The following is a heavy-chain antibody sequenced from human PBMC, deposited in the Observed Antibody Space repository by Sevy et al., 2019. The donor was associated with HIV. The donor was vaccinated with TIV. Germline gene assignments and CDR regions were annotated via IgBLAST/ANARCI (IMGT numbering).Heavy chain of an antibody. CDR3: ARIQRQKDIVVVPAARGWFDP. J-gene: IGHJ5*02. D-gene: IGHD2-2*01. Sequence: ASVKVSCKASGYTFTGYYMHWVRQAPGQGLEWMGWINPNSGGTNYAQKFQGRVTMTRDTSISTAYMELSRLRSDDTAVYYCARIQRQKDIVVVPAARGWFDPWGQGTLVTVSS. CDR2: INPNSGGT. V-gene: IGHV1-2*02. CDR1: GYTFTGYY.